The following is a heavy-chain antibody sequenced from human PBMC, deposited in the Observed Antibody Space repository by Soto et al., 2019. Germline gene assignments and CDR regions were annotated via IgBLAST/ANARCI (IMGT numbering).Heavy chain of an antibody. CDR2: ISGSGGST. V-gene: IGHV3-23*04. CDR3: AKRPLKFEGSYFDY. Sequence: EVQLVDSGGGLVKPGGSLRLSCAASGFTFTNYPMAWVRQAPAKGLEWVSTISGSGGSTFYADSVKGRFTISRDNSKNTVYLQMNSLRVEDTAVYYCAKRPLKFEGSYFDYWGQGTLVTVSS. CDR1: GFTFTNYP. J-gene: IGHJ4*02. D-gene: IGHD3-10*01.